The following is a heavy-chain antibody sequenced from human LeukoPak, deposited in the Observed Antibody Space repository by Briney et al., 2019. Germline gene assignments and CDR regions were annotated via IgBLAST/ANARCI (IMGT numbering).Heavy chain of an antibody. CDR2: IYYSGST. CDR1: DGSISNYY. CDR3: ARGAYPTHFDY. V-gene: IGHV4-59*01. Sequence: SETLSLTCTVSDGSISNYYWNWIRLPPGKRLEWIGYIYYSGSTNYNPSLKSRVTFSIGTPKNQFSLKLSSVTAADTAVYYCARGAYPTHFDYWGQGTLVTVSS. J-gene: IGHJ4*02.